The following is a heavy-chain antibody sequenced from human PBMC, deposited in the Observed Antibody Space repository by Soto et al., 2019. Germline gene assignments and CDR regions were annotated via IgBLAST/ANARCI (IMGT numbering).Heavy chain of an antibody. D-gene: IGHD2-15*01. Sequence: GGSLRLSCAASGFTFSSYWMSWVRQAPGKGLEWVANIKQDGSEKYYVDSVKGRFTISRDNAKNSLYLQMNSLRAEDTAVYYCARDRVLYCSGGQCHAFDIWGQGTMVTVSS. V-gene: IGHV3-7*01. CDR3: ARDRVLYCSGGQCHAFDI. J-gene: IGHJ3*02. CDR1: GFTFSSYW. CDR2: IKQDGSEK.